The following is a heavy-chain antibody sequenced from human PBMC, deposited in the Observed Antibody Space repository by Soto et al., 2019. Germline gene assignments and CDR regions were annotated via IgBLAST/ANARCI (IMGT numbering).Heavy chain of an antibody. CDR3: TQGGFYYVDY. CDR2: IKSKTDGGTT. J-gene: IGHJ4*02. CDR1: GFTFSNAW. D-gene: IGHD3-3*01. V-gene: IGHV3-15*01. Sequence: EVQLVESGGGLVKPGGSLRLSCEASGFTFSNAWMSWVRQAPGKGLEWVGRIKSKTDGGTTDYATPVKGRFTISRDDSKNTLYPQMNSLQTEDTAVYYCTQGGFYYVDYWGQGTLVTVSS.